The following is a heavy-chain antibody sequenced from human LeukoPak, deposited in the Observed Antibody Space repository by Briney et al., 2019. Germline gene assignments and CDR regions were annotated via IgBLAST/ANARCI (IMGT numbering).Heavy chain of an antibody. D-gene: IGHD6-19*01. CDR2: IYHSGST. CDR3: ASPSTIGYSSAWYVLADAFDI. Sequence: SETLSLTCTVSGFSISSGYYWGWIRQPPGKGLEWIGSIYHSGSTYYNPSLKIRVTISVDTSKNQFSLKLSSVTAADTAVYYCASPSTIGYSSAWYVLADAFDIWGQGTMVTVSS. J-gene: IGHJ3*02. CDR1: GFSISSGYY. V-gene: IGHV4-38-2*02.